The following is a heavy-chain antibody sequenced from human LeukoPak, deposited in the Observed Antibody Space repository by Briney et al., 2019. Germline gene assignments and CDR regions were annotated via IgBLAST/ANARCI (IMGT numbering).Heavy chain of an antibody. J-gene: IGHJ4*02. CDR3: ASDYGSGSYRFDY. Sequence: SETLSLTCTVSGGSMSSYSWSWIRQPPGKGLEWIGYIYYSGRTIYNPSLKSRVTISLDTSKNQFSLKLSSVTAADTAVYYCASDYGSGSYRFDYWGQGTLVTVAS. CDR2: IYYSGRT. D-gene: IGHD3-10*01. CDR1: GGSMSSYS. V-gene: IGHV4-59*01.